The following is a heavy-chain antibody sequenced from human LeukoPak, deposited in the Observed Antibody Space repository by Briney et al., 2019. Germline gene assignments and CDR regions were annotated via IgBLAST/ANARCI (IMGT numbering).Heavy chain of an antibody. V-gene: IGHV4-61*02. CDR1: GGSISSGSYY. D-gene: IGHD6-19*01. J-gene: IGHJ6*03. Sequence: SETLSLTCTVSGGSISSGSYYWTWIRQPAGKGLEWIGRIYTSGSTNYNPSLKSRVTISVDTSQNQFSLKLSSVTAADTAVYYCAREPRLKEQWLGQQYYYYYYMDVWGKGTTVTISS. CDR2: IYTSGST. CDR3: AREPRLKEQWLGQQYYYYYYMDV.